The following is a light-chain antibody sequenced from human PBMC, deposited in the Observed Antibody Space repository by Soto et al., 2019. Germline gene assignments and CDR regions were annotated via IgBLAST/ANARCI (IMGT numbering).Light chain of an antibody. Sequence: DIQMTQSPYTLSAAIGDRVTITCRASESIRTWVAWYQHKPGKAPKFLIYDASTLESGVPSRFSGSGSGTDFTLTISSLQPDDFATYYCQQYNNYPRTFGQGTKVEIK. CDR2: DAS. CDR1: ESIRTW. J-gene: IGKJ1*01. V-gene: IGKV1-5*01. CDR3: QQYNNYPRT.